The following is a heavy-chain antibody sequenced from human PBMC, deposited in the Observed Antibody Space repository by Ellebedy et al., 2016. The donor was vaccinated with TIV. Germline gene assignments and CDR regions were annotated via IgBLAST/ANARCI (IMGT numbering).Heavy chain of an antibody. CDR2: LSSRNTYI. CDR3: ESYGSYDYGDD. J-gene: IGHJ4*02. D-gene: IGHD4-17*01. V-gene: IGHV3-21*01. CDR1: GFTFRSYN. Sequence: GESLKISCVASGFTFRSYNMHWVRQAPGKGLEWVSSLSSRNTYIYYADSVKGRFTISRDNPKNTVYLKMNSRRVEDTAVYYCESYGSYDYGDDWGQGTVVTVSS.